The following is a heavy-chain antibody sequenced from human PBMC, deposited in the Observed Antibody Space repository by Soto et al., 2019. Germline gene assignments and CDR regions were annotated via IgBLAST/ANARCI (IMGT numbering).Heavy chain of an antibody. CDR3: ARDRKGSGWYQWCDP. Sequence: QVQLVQSGAEVKKPGSSVKVSCKASGGTFSSYTISWVRQAPGQGLEWMGRIIPILGIANYAQKFQGRVTITADKSTSTAYMELSSLRSEDTAVYYCARDRKGSGWYQWCDPWGQGTLVTVSS. V-gene: IGHV1-69*08. CDR1: GGTFSSYT. CDR2: IIPILGIA. D-gene: IGHD6-19*01. J-gene: IGHJ5*02.